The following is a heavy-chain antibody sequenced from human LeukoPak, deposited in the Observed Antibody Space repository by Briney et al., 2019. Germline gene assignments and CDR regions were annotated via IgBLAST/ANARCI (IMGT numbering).Heavy chain of an antibody. CDR1: GGSFSGYY. CDR3: ASRTDIGVVTLYYFDY. V-gene: IGHV4-34*01. D-gene: IGHD3-3*01. J-gene: IGHJ4*02. Sequence: SETLSLTCAVYGGSFSGYYWSWIRQPPGKGLEWIGEINHSGSTNYNPSLKSRVTISVDTSKNQFSLKLSSVTAADTAVYYCASRTDIGVVTLYYFDYWGQGTLVTVSP. CDR2: INHSGST.